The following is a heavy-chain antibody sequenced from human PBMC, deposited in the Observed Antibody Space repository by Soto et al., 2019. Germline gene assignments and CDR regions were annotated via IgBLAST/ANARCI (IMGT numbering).Heavy chain of an antibody. CDR3: AIGTPAEYNWFDP. CDR2: INPNSSGT. V-gene: IGHV1-2*02. CDR1: GYTFTGYY. J-gene: IGHJ5*02. D-gene: IGHD1-1*01. Sequence: GASVKVSCKASGYTFTGYYMHWVRQAPGQGLEWMGWINPNSSGTNYAQKFQGRVTMTRDTSISTAYMELSRLRSDDTAVYYCAIGTPAEYNWFDPWGQGTLVTVSS.